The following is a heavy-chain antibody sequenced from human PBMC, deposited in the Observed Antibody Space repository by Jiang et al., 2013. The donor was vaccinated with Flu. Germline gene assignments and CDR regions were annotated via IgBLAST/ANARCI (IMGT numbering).Heavy chain of an antibody. CDR1: GFTFNSNG. CDR2: IWYDGSNK. Sequence: VVQPGRSLRPSCAASGFTFNSNGMHWVRQAPGKGLEWVAVIWYDGSNKYYGDSVKGRFTISRDNSKNTLTLQMNSLRGEDTAVYYCVRSGHEHGMDVWGQGPRSPSP. CDR3: VRSGHEHGMDV. J-gene: IGHJ6*02. V-gene: IGHV3-33*01. D-gene: IGHD3-3*01.